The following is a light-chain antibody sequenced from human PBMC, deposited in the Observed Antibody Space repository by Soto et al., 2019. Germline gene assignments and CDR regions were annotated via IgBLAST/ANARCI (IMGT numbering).Light chain of an antibody. CDR2: DAS. Sequence: EIVLTQSPATLSLSPGERATLSCRASQSVSSYLAWYQQKPGQAPRLLIYDASNRATGIPARFSGSGSGTDFTLTISSLEPEDIAVYYCQQRSNWLRTFGGGTKVEIK. CDR1: QSVSSY. V-gene: IGKV3-11*01. CDR3: QQRSNWLRT. J-gene: IGKJ4*01.